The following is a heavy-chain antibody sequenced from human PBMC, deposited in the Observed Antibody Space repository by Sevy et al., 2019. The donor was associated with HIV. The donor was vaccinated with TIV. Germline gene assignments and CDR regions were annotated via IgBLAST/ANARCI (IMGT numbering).Heavy chain of an antibody. CDR2: FYYTGIT. Sequence: SETLSLICTVSGGPISSHYWNWIRQTPGKGLEWLGSFYYTGITNYNPSLKSRVTMSADPSKNRVSLKLNSVTAADTAVYYCARLPSPYYDSSGDHIREYYIDSWGQGTLVTVSS. D-gene: IGHD3-22*01. CDR3: ARLPSPYYDSSGDHIREYYIDS. CDR1: GGPISSHY. V-gene: IGHV4-59*11. J-gene: IGHJ4*02.